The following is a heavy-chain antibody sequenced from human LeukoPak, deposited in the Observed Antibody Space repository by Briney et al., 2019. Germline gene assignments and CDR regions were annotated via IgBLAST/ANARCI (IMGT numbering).Heavy chain of an antibody. CDR3: ARAYRLDGSSGWSTRGY. Sequence: SETLSLTCTVSGGSISSSSYYWGWIRQPPGKGLEWIGSIYYSGSTYYNPSLRSRVTMSVDTSKNQFSLKLSSVTAADTAVYYCARAYRLDGSSGWSTRGYWGQGTLVTVSS. V-gene: IGHV4-39*01. CDR2: IYYSGST. CDR1: GGSISSSSYY. D-gene: IGHD6-19*01. J-gene: IGHJ4*02.